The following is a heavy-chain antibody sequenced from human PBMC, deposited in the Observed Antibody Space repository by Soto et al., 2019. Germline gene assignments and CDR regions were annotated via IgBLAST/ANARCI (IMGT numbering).Heavy chain of an antibody. Sequence: QVQLVQSGAEVKKPGASVKVSCKASGYTFTSYAMHWVRQAPGQRLEWMGWINAGNGNTKYSQKFQGRVTITRDTTASTAYMELSSLKSEDTAVYYCAGERGWVYGDYYYYYIDVWGKGTTVTVSS. D-gene: IGHD4-17*01. J-gene: IGHJ6*03. CDR1: GYTFTSYA. CDR2: INAGNGNT. CDR3: AGERGWVYGDYYYYYIDV. V-gene: IGHV1-3*01.